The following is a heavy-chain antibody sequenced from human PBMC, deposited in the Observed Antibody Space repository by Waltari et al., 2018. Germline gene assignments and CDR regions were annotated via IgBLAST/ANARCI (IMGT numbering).Heavy chain of an antibody. CDR2: IYHSGST. CDR3: ARHRNYELTFIFDP. V-gene: IGHV4-38-2*01. CDR1: GYSISSGYY. Sequence: QVQLQESGPGLVKPSETLSLTCAVSGYSISSGYYWGWIRQPPGQGLAWIGSIYHSGSTYYNPSLKSRVTISVDTSKNQFSLKLSSVTAADTAVYYCARHRNYELTFIFDPWGQGTLVTVSS. D-gene: IGHD3-22*01. J-gene: IGHJ5*02.